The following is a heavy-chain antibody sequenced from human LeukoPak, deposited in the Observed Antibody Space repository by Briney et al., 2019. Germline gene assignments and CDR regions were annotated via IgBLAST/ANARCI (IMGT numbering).Heavy chain of an antibody. D-gene: IGHD3-10*01. V-gene: IGHV3-48*03. CDR3: ARAYYGSGRYHFDY. Sequence: GGSLRLSCAASGFTFSSYEMNWVRQAPGKGLEWVSYISSSAGTKYYADSVKGRITISRDNAKNSLYLQMSSLRAEDTAVYYCARAYYGSGRYHFDYWGQGTLVTVSS. CDR2: ISSSAGTK. CDR1: GFTFSSYE. J-gene: IGHJ4*02.